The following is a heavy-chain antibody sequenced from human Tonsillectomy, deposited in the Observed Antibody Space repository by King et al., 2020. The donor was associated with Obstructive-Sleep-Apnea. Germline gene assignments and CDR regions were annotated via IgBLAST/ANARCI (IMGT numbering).Heavy chain of an antibody. V-gene: IGHV3-7*01. Sequence: VQLVESGGGLVQPGGSLRLSCAASGFTFSSYWMSWVRQAPGKGLEWMANIKQDGSEKYYVDSVKGRFTISRNNAKNTLYLQMNSLRAEDTAVYYCARAPVGLLDYWGQGTLVTVSS. D-gene: IGHD3-22*01. CDR3: ARAPVGLLDY. J-gene: IGHJ4*02. CDR1: GFTFSSYW. CDR2: IKQDGSEK.